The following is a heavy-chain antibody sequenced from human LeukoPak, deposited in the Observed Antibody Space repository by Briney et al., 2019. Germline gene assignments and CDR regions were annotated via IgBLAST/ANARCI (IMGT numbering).Heavy chain of an antibody. CDR3: ARDPLASGYSYGWGYYYMDV. V-gene: IGHV6-1*01. D-gene: IGHD5-18*01. Sequence: PSQTLSLTCAISGDSVSSNSAAWNWIRQSPSRGLEWLGRTYYRSKWYNDYAVSVKSRITINPDTSKNQFSLQLNSVTPEDTAVYYCARDPLASGYSYGWGYYYMDVWGKGTTVTVSS. J-gene: IGHJ6*03. CDR1: GDSVSSNSAA. CDR2: TYYRSKWYN.